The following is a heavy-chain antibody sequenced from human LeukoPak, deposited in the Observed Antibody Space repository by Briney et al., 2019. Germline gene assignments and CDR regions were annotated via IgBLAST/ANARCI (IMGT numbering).Heavy chain of an antibody. CDR1: DGSVSGYY. Sequence: SETLSLTCTVSDGSVSGYYWTWIRQPAGRGLEWIGYIYYSGNTNYNPSLKSRLTISVDTSKNQFSLKLSSVTAADTAVYYCARGNIEYCSGGSCYSMDYWGQGTLVTVSS. CDR3: ARGNIEYCSGGSCYSMDY. D-gene: IGHD2-15*01. CDR2: IYYSGNT. J-gene: IGHJ4*02. V-gene: IGHV4-59*08.